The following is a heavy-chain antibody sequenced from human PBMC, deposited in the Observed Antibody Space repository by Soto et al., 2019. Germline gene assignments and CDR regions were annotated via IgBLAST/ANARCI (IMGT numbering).Heavy chain of an antibody. CDR3: ARSSGDDFFYYGMDV. Sequence: QVELQESGPGLVKPSETLSLTCSVSGASITSHYWNWIRQSAGEGLQWIGRVYARGATNYNPSLKSRGTISGDTSKNQFSLKLTSVTAADTAVYYCARSSGDDFFYYGMDVWGHGTTVTVSS. D-gene: IGHD4-17*01. CDR2: VYARGAT. V-gene: IGHV4-4*07. CDR1: GASITSHY. J-gene: IGHJ6*02.